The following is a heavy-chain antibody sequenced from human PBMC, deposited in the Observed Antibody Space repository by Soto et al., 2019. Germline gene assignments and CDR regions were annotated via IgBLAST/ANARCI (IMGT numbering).Heavy chain of an antibody. Sequence: DSCKDSGYTCTDYYIHWVRQATRQWLEWMGWINPNSGGTNYAQKFQGRVTMTRDTSISTAYMELSRLRSDDTAVYNRARKLEPGGTNYYYYDMGVSGQGTTGTV. D-gene: IGHD1-1*01. CDR1: GYTCTDYY. CDR3: ARKLEPGGTNYYYYDMGV. J-gene: IGHJ6*02. V-gene: IGHV1-2*02. CDR2: INPNSGGT.